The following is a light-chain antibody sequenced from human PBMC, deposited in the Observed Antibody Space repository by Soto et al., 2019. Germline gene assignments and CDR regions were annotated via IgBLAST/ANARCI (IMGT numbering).Light chain of an antibody. CDR1: QSLSSN. Sequence: EIVLTQSPGTLSLSPGERAILSYRASQSLSSNLAWYQQKPGQAPRLLIYGVSSRATGVPARFSGSGSGTEFTLTINSLLSEDFGVYYCQQYKSWPTFGQGTKVDIK. CDR2: GVS. CDR3: QQYKSWPT. V-gene: IGKV3-15*01. J-gene: IGKJ1*01.